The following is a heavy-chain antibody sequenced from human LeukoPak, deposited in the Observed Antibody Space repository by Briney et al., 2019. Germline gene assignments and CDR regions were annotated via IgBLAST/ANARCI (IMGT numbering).Heavy chain of an antibody. CDR2: MSPNSGDT. CDR3: ARGPPNWGYDY. D-gene: IGHD7-27*01. CDR1: GYTFTSYD. J-gene: IGHJ4*02. V-gene: IGHV1-8*01. Sequence: GASVKVSCKASGYTFTSYDFNWVRQATGQRPEWMGWMSPNSGDTGYAQKFQDRVTMTRNTSISTAYMELSSLRSDDTAVYYCARGPPNWGYDYWRPGTLVTVSS.